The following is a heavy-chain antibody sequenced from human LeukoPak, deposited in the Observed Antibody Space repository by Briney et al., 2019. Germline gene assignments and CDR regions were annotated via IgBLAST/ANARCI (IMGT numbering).Heavy chain of an antibody. CDR2: ITGSGGDT. D-gene: IGHD3-3*01. J-gene: IGHJ4*02. Sequence: GGSLRLSCATSGFTFNSYAMSWVRQAPGKVLEWVSAITGSGGDTYHADSVKGRFTISRDNSENTLYLQMNSLRAEDTAVYYCAKGSRDSRPYYFDFWGQGTLVTVSS. CDR1: GFTFNSYA. CDR3: AKGSRDSRPYYFDF. V-gene: IGHV3-23*01.